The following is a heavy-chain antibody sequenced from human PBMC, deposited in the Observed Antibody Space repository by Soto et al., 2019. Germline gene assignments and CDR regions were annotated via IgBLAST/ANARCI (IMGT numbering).Heavy chain of an antibody. Sequence: GGSLRLSCAASGFTVSSNYMSWVRQAPGKGLEWVSVIYSGGSTYYADSVKGRFTISRDNSKNTLYLQMNSLRAEDTAVYYCASRYYYDSSGYQPIDYWGQGTLVTVSS. V-gene: IGHV3-53*01. J-gene: IGHJ4*02. CDR3: ASRYYYDSSGYQPIDY. D-gene: IGHD3-22*01. CDR2: IYSGGST. CDR1: GFTVSSNY.